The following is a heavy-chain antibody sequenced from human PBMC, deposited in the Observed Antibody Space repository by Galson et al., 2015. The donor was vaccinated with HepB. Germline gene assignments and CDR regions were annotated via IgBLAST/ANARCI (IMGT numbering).Heavy chain of an antibody. CDR1: GGTFSSYA. Sequence: SVKVSCKASGGTFSSYAISWVRQAPGQGLEWMGGIIPILGIANYAQKFQGRVTITADKSTSTAYMELSSLRSEDTAVYYCARDGDGYNLFDYWGQGTLVTVSS. CDR3: ARDGDGYNLFDY. V-gene: IGHV1-69*10. J-gene: IGHJ4*02. D-gene: IGHD5-24*01. CDR2: IIPILGIA.